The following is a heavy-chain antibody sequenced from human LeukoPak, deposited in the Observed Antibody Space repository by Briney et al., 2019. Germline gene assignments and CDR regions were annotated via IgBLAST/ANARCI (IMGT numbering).Heavy chain of an antibody. CDR1: GYTFTSYG. V-gene: IGHV1-18*01. CDR2: ISAYNGNT. J-gene: IGHJ3*02. Sequence: ASVKVSCKASGYTFTSYGISWVRQAPGQGLEWMGWISAYNGNTNYAQKLQGRVTMTRDMSTSTVYMELSSLRSEDTAVYYCARNKVGATTGAFDIWGQGTMVTVSS. D-gene: IGHD1-26*01. CDR3: ARNKVGATTGAFDI.